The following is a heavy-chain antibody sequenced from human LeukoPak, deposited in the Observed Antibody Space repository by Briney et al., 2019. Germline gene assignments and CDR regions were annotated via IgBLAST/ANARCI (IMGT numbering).Heavy chain of an antibody. CDR3: AVGVGYNVYEGLRNWFDP. CDR1: GGTFSSYA. Sequence: VASVKVSCKASGGTFSSYAISWVRQAPGQGLEWMGGIIPIFGTANYAQKFQGRVTITADESTSTAYMELSSLRSEDTAVYYCAVGVGYNVYEGLRNWFDPWGQGTLVTVSS. CDR2: IIPIFGTA. V-gene: IGHV1-69*13. J-gene: IGHJ5*02. D-gene: IGHD5-24*01.